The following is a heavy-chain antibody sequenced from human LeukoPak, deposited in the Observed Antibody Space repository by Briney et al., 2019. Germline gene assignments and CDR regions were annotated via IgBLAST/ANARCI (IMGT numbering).Heavy chain of an antibody. D-gene: IGHD3-10*01. CDR1: GGTFSSYA. CDR3: ARDVNYYGSGSSMNYYYYGMDV. J-gene: IGHJ6*02. CDR2: IIPIFGTA. Sequence: SVKVSCKASGGTFSSYAISWVRQAPGQGLEWMGGIIPIFGTANYAQKFQGRVTITADESTSTAYMELSSLRSEDTAVYYCARDVNYYGSGSSMNYYYYGMDVWGQGTTVTVSS. V-gene: IGHV1-69*13.